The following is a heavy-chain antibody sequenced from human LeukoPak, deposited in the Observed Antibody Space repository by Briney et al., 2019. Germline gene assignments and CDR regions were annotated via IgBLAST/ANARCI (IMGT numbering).Heavy chain of an antibody. CDR1: GGSFSGYY. J-gene: IGHJ4*02. V-gene: IGHV4-34*01. CDR3: ARGGRWLQFRPFDY. Sequence: KPSETLSLTRAVYGGSFSGYYWSWIRPPPGKGLGWIGEINHSGSTNYNPSLKSRVTISVDTSKNQFSLKLSSVTAADTAVYYCARGGRWLQFRPFDYWGQGTLVTVSS. CDR2: INHSGST. D-gene: IGHD5-24*01.